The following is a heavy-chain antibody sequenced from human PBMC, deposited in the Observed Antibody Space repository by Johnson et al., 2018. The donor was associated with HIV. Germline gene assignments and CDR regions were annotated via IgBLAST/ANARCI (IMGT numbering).Heavy chain of an antibody. D-gene: IGHD3-16*01. J-gene: IGHJ3*02. CDR3: ANEGGDQDYAFDI. V-gene: IGHV3-66*01. CDR1: GFTVSSNY. CDR2: IYSGGSTI. Sequence: VQVVESGGGLVQPGGSLRLSCAASGFTVSSNYMSWVRQAPGKGLEWVSVIYSGGSTIYYADSVKGRFTISRDNAKNSLYLQMNSLRAEDTAVYYCANEGGDQDYAFDIWGQGTMVTVSS.